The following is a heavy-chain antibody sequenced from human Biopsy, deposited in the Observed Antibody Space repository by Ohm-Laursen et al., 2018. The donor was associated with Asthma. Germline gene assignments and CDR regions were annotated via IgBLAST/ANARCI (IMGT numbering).Heavy chain of an antibody. D-gene: IGHD6-25*01. Sequence: SLRLSCAASGFSFSDYYMTWMRQAPGKGLEWVSSISSSGSTNYPAESVMGRFTISRDNAQKSLFLQMGSLRAEDTAIYFCARVFESSEWGPFYHFGLDVWGQGTTVAVSS. CDR1: GFSFSDYY. CDR2: ISSSGSTN. CDR3: ARVFESSEWGPFYHFGLDV. V-gene: IGHV3-11*01. J-gene: IGHJ6*02.